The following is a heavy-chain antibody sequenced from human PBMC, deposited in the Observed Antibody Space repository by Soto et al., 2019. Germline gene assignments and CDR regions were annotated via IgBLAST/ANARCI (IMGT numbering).Heavy chain of an antibody. D-gene: IGHD1-26*01. Sequence: EVQMVESGGGLVQPGGSLRLSCVVSGLSLSGYALSWVRQAPGKGLEWVSAVSGSGGTTYYADSVKGRFTISRDNSKNTLYLQMNGLRVEDTAKYFCAKDGRRVGPTLNWLDSWGQGTQVTVTS. J-gene: IGHJ5*01. V-gene: IGHV3-23*04. CDR1: GLSLSGYA. CDR3: AKDGRRVGPTLNWLDS. CDR2: VSGSGGTT.